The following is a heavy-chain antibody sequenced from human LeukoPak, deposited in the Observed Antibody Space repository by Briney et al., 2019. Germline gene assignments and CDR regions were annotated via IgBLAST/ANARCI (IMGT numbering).Heavy chain of an antibody. CDR2: MYTESGI. CDR3: ARVRYNSGYIFDY. CDR1: GFTVSSTY. J-gene: IGHJ4*02. V-gene: IGHV3-53*05. D-gene: IGHD5-18*01. Sequence: GGSLRLSCAASGFTVSSTYMSWVRQAPGKGLEWVAIMYTESGIAYADAVKGRFSVSRDNSKDTLYLEMNSLRAEDTAVYYCARVRYNSGYIFDYWGQGTLVTVSS.